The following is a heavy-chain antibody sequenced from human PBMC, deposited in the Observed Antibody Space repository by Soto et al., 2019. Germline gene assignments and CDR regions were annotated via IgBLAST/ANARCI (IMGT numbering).Heavy chain of an antibody. CDR1: GFTFGSYW. Sequence: PGGSLRLSCAASGFTFGSYWMHWVRQAPGEGLVWVSRINSDGSSTTYADSVKGRFTVSRDNAKNTLYLEMNSLRAEDTSVYYCARDGGWARFDSWAQGTLVTVSS. CDR2: INSDGSST. CDR3: ARDGGWARFDS. V-gene: IGHV3-74*01. D-gene: IGHD6-19*01. J-gene: IGHJ4*02.